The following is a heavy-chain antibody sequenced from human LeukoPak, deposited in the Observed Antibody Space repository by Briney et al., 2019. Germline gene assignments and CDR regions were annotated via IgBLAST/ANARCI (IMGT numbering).Heavy chain of an antibody. J-gene: IGHJ4*02. Sequence: PSETLSLTCSLSGDSITTNSYWWGWIRQSPGKGLEWIGSIYSSGNSYYNPSLKSRVTISVDTSKNQFSLKLSSVTAADTAVYYCARVENSAVDIVATIRWYFDYWGQGTLVTVSS. V-gene: IGHV4-39*07. CDR1: GDSITTNSYW. D-gene: IGHD5-12*01. CDR3: ARVENSAVDIVATIRWYFDY. CDR2: IYSSGNS.